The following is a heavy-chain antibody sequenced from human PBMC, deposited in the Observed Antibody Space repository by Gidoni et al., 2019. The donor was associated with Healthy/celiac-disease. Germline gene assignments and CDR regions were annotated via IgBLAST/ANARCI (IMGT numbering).Heavy chain of an antibody. Sequence: QVQLVESGGGVGQPGRSRRLSCAASGFTFSSYGMHWVRQSPGKGLEWVAVIWYDGSNKSYADSVKGRFTISRDNSKNPMYLQMNSLRAEDTAVYYCARELLHEEVPAAIDHRSYYYYGMDVWGQGTTVTVSS. CDR3: ARELLHEEVPAAIDHRSYYYYGMDV. CDR1: GFTFSSYG. CDR2: IWYDGSNK. D-gene: IGHD2-2*01. J-gene: IGHJ6*02. V-gene: IGHV3-33*01.